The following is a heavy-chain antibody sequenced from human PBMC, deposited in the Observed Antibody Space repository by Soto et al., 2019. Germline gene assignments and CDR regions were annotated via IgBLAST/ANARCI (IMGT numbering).Heavy chain of an antibody. Sequence: SETLSLTCAVYGGSFSGYYWSWIRQPPGKGLEWIGEINHSGSTNYNPSLKSRVIFSVDRSKNELSLKLSSVTAADTAVYYCARDGLWAYCGRDCFSSYFDYWGQGILVTV. J-gene: IGHJ4*02. CDR3: ARDGLWAYCGRDCFSSYFDY. CDR1: GGSFSGYY. D-gene: IGHD2-21*02. CDR2: INHSGST. V-gene: IGHV4-34*01.